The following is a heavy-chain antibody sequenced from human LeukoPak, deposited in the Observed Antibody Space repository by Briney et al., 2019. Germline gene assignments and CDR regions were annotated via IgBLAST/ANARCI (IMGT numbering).Heavy chain of an antibody. CDR1: GFSFSNYW. D-gene: IGHD2-2*01. V-gene: IGHV3-74*01. J-gene: IGHJ4*02. Sequence: GGSLRLSCAASGFSFSNYWMHWVRQAPGKGLVWVSRINSDGTNIRYAVSVKGRFTISRDNAKTTLYLQRNSLRAEDTAVYYCARDAYADFDYWGQGTLVTVSS. CDR3: ARDAYADFDY. CDR2: INSDGTNI.